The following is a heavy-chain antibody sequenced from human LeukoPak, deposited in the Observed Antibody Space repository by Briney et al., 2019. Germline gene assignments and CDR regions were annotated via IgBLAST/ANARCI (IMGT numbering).Heavy chain of an antibody. J-gene: IGHJ4*02. CDR3: ASLIAVAGNFDH. V-gene: IGHV3-74*01. Sequence: GGSLRLSCAASGFTFSSYWMHWVRQAPGKGLVWVSRINSDGSSTSYADSVKGRFTISRDNAKNTLYLQMNSLRAEDTAVYYCASLIAVAGNFDHWGQGTLVTVSS. CDR1: GFTFSSYW. D-gene: IGHD6-19*01. CDR2: INSDGSST.